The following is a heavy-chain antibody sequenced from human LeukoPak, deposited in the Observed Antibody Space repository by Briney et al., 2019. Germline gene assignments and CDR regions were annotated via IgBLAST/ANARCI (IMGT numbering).Heavy chain of an antibody. CDR3: ARGSEYAFDI. V-gene: IGHV3-21*01. D-gene: IGHD3-10*01. J-gene: IGHJ3*02. Sequence: GGSLRLSCAASGFTFSSYSINWVRQAPGKGLEWVSSISSSSSYIYYADSVKGRFTISRDNAKNSLYLQRNSLRAEDTAVYYCARGSEYAFDIWGQGTMVTVSS. CDR1: GFTFSSYS. CDR2: ISSSSSYI.